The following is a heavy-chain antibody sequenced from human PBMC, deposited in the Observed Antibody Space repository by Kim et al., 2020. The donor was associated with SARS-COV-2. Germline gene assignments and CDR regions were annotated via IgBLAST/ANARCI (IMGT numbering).Heavy chain of an antibody. CDR3: ARDFGHYDRVS. V-gene: IGHV3-21*01. D-gene: IGHD3-10*01. J-gene: IGHJ5*02. Sequence: FYADSLVGRFTISRNNAKTSLYLRMDSLRAEDTAVYYCARDFGHYDRVSWGQGTLVTVSS.